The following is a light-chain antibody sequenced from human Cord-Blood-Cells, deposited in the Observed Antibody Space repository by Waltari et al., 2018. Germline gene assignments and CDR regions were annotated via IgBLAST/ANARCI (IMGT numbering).Light chain of an antibody. CDR1: SSDVGGYNY. Sequence: QSALTQPASVSGSPGQSITISCTGTSSDVGGYNYVSWYQQHPGKAPKLMIYDVSNPPRGGSEPLSGPKSGNTASPNIPGLQGEGEADYYCNSYTSSSWVFGGWTKLTVL. CDR3: NSYTSSSWV. J-gene: IGLJ3*02. V-gene: IGLV2-14*03. CDR2: DVS.